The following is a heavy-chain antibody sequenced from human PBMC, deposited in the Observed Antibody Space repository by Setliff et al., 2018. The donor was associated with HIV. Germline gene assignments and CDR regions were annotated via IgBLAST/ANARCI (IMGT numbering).Heavy chain of an antibody. Sequence: AGGSLRLSCAASGFNFNDYGMHWVRQAPGKGLEWVAFIRYDGSNEHYADSMKGRFTISRDNARNSLYLQMNSLRVEDTAVYYCARGDTTPIYPNYMDVWGKGTTVTVSS. CDR2: IRYDGSNE. CDR3: ARGDTTPIYPNYMDV. V-gene: IGHV3-30*02. J-gene: IGHJ6*03. CDR1: GFNFNDYG. D-gene: IGHD3-16*01.